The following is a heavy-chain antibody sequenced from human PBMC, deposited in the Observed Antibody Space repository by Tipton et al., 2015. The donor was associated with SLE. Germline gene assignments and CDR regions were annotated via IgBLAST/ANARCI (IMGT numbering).Heavy chain of an antibody. CDR1: GFTFSSHW. CDR3: GRAGPLLWVPYFDY. J-gene: IGHJ4*02. D-gene: IGHD3-10*01. CDR2: ISRDGSNT. Sequence: SLRLSCTASGFTFSSHWMYWVRQAPGKGLVWVSRISRDGSNTYYADSVEGRFTISRDNAKNTLYLQMHSLRVDDTAVYYCGRAGPLLWVPYFDYWGQGTLVTVSS. V-gene: IGHV3-74*01.